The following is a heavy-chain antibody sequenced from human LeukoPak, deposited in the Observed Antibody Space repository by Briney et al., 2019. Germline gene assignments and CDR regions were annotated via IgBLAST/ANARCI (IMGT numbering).Heavy chain of an antibody. V-gene: IGHV1-18*04. D-gene: IGHD6-19*01. Sequence: ASVKVSCKASGYTFTSYGISWVRQAPGQGLEWMGWISAYNGNTNYAQKLQGRVTMTTDTSTSTAYMELRSLRSDDTAVYYCARDPGSGWYGGDAFDIWGQGTMVTVSS. CDR3: ARDPGSGWYGGDAFDI. CDR1: GYTFTSYG. CDR2: ISAYNGNT. J-gene: IGHJ3*02.